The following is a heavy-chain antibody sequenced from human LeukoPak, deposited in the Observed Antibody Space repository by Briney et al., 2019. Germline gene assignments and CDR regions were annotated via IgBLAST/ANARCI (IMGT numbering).Heavy chain of an antibody. D-gene: IGHD3-10*01. J-gene: IGHJ5*02. CDR3: ARGGGPLWFGESWFDP. Sequence: PSQTLSLTCAVSGGSISSGGYSWSWLRQPPGKGLEWIGYIYHSGSTYYNPSLKSRVTISVDRSKNQFSLKLSSVTAADTAVYYCARGGGPLWFGESWFDPWGQGTLVTVSS. V-gene: IGHV4-30-2*01. CDR1: GGSISSGGYS. CDR2: IYHSGST.